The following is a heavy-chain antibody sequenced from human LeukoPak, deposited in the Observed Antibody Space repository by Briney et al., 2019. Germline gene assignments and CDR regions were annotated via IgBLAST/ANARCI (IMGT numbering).Heavy chain of an antibody. Sequence: AGGSLRLSCAASGSTFSTHAMSWVRQAPGKGLEWVSDISASGGSTYYADSVKGRFTVSRDNSKNTLYLQMSSLRADDTAVYYCAKGPRQQLVTRFDNWGQGTLVTVSS. J-gene: IGHJ4*02. V-gene: IGHV3-23*01. CDR1: GSTFSTHA. CDR2: ISASGGST. D-gene: IGHD6-13*01. CDR3: AKGPRQQLVTRFDN.